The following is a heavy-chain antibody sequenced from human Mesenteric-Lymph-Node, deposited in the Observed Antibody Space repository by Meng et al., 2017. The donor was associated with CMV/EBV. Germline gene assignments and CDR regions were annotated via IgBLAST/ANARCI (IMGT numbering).Heavy chain of an antibody. D-gene: IGHD6-19*01. Sequence: GESLKISCAASGFTFSSYAMHWVRQAPGKGLEWVAVISYDGSNKYYADSVKGRFTISRDNSKNTLYLQMNSLRAEDTAVYYCARDQGHIAVAGAYYYGMDVWGQGTTVTVSS. J-gene: IGHJ6*02. V-gene: IGHV3-30*04. CDR3: ARDQGHIAVAGAYYYGMDV. CDR2: ISYDGSNK. CDR1: GFTFSSYA.